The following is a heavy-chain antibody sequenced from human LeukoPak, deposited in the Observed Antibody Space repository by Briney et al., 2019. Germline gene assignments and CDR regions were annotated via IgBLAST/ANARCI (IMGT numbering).Heavy chain of an antibody. D-gene: IGHD4-17*01. J-gene: IGHJ4*02. CDR3: ARPYYGDYDYYFDY. V-gene: IGHV1-69*13. CDR1: GYTFTSYA. CDR2: IIPIFGTA. Sequence: SVKVSCKASGYTFTSYAISWVRQAPGQGLEWMGGIIPIFGTANYAQKFQGRVTITADESTSTAYMELSSLRSEDTAVYYCARPYYGDYDYYFDYWGQGTLVTVSS.